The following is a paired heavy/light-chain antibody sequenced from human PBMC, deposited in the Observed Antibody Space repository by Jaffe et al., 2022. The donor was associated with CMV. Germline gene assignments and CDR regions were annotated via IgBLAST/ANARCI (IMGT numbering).Light chain of an antibody. J-gene: IGKJ1*01. CDR1: QSVNIY. V-gene: IGKV3-11*01. CDR3: QQYNNWPPWT. Sequence: EIVLTQSPVTLSLSPGERATLSCWASQSVNIYLAWYQQKPGQAPRLLIYEASKRGTGVPARFSGSGSGTDFSLTISSLEPEDFAVYYCQQYNNWPPWTFGQGTRVELK. CDR2: EAS.
Heavy chain of an antibody. CDR2: ITWEGGRT. J-gene: IGHJ4*02. CDR1: GFTFDDYT. V-gene: IGHV3-43*01. CDR3: AKDRVSSVGGLFDS. Sequence: EVHLVESGGTVVQPGGSLRLSCVASGFTFDDYTMHWVRQRPGKGLEWVSLITWEGGRTDYADSVKGRFTISRDNSKNSLYLQMNSLRVEDTAFYYCAKDRVSSVGGLFDSWGQGTLVSVSS. D-gene: IGHD6-6*01.